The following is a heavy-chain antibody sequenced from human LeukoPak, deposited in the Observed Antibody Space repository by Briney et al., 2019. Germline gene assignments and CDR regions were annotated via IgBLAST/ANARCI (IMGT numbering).Heavy chain of an antibody. J-gene: IGHJ4*02. CDR2: FDPEDGET. V-gene: IGHV1-24*01. Sequence: ASVKVSCKVSGYTLTELSMHWVRQAPGKGLEWMAGFDPEDGETIYAQKFQGRVTMTEDTSTDTAYMELGSLRSEDTAVYYCAGRSSWYSDYWGQGTLVTVSS. D-gene: IGHD6-13*01. CDR3: AGRSSWYSDY. CDR1: GYTLTELS.